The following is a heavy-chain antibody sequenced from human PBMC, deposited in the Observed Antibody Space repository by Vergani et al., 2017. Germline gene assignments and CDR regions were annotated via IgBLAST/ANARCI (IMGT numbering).Heavy chain of an antibody. CDR3: ARDCTSGGCPDNYGMDV. CDR2: IYSGGST. CDR1: GFTVSSNY. D-gene: IGHD2-8*01. Sequence: EVQLVESGGGLVQPGGSLRLSCAASGFTVSSNYMSWVRQAPGKGLEWVSVIYSGGSTYYADSVKGRFIISRDNPNNSLFLQLRSLRAEDAAVYYCARDCTSGGCPDNYGMDVWGQGATVTVSS. V-gene: IGHV3-53*01. J-gene: IGHJ6*02.